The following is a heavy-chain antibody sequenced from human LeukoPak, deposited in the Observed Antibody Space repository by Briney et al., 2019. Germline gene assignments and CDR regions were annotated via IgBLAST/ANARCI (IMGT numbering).Heavy chain of an antibody. J-gene: IGHJ4*02. V-gene: IGHV3-7*01. D-gene: IGHD6-19*01. Sequence: PGGSLRLSCAASGLTFSSYWMSWVRQAPGKGLEWVANIKQDGSEKYYVDSVKGRFTISRDNAKNSLYLQMNSLRAEDTAVYYCARDAGYSSGWYSILWGQGTLVTVSS. CDR1: GLTFSSYW. CDR2: IKQDGSEK. CDR3: ARDAGYSSGWYSIL.